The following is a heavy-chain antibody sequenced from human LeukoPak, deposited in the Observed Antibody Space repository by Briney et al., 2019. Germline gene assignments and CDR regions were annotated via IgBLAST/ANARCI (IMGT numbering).Heavy chain of an antibody. CDR1: GYTFTSYG. J-gene: IGHJ3*02. CDR3: ARDQYPYYYDSSGYYAFDI. Sequence: ASVKVSCKASGYTFTSYGISWVRQAPGQGLEWMGWISAYNGNTNYAQKLQGRATMTTDTSTSTAYMELRSLRSDDTAVYYCARDQYPYYYDSSGYYAFDIWGQGTMVTVSS. D-gene: IGHD3-22*01. CDR2: ISAYNGNT. V-gene: IGHV1-18*01.